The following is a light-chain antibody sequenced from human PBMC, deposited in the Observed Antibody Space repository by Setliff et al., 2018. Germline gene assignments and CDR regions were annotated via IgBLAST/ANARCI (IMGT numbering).Light chain of an antibody. Sequence: DIQLTQSPSFLSASVGDGVTITCRASQDVGTYLAWYQQKLGKAPKLLIYAASTLQSGVPSRFGGSGSGTEFTLSISSLQPEDFATYYCQQLNSPVTFGQGTKVDIK. CDR1: QDVGTY. CDR3: QQLNSPVT. V-gene: IGKV1-9*01. CDR2: AAS. J-gene: IGKJ1*01.